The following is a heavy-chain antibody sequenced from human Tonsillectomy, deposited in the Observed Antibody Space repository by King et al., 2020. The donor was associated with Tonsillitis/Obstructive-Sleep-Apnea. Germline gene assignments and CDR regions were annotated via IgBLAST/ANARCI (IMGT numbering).Heavy chain of an antibody. J-gene: IGHJ5*02. Sequence: VQLVESGGGLVQPGGSLRLSCAASGFTVSNNYMSWVRQAPGKGLEWVSGIYSGGSTYYADSVSGRFTISRDHSKKTLYLQMNSLRAEDTAVYYCASGLRGNYALTFDPWGQGTLVTVSS. V-gene: IGHV3-66*01. CDR1: GFTVSNNY. CDR3: ASGLRGNYALTFDP. CDR2: IYSGGST. D-gene: IGHD1-7*01.